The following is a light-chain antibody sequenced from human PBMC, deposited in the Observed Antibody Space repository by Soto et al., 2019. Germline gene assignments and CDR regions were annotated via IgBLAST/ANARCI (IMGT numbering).Light chain of an antibody. CDR1: SSDVGSYNL. J-gene: IGLJ3*02. CDR2: EVS. V-gene: IGLV2-23*02. Sequence: QSALTQPASVSGSPGQSITISCTGTSSDVGSYNLVSWYQQHPGKAPKLMIYEVSKRPSGVSNRFSGSKSGNTASPTISGLQAEDEADYYCCSYAGSSTFLWVFGGGTKLTVL. CDR3: CSYAGSSTFLWV.